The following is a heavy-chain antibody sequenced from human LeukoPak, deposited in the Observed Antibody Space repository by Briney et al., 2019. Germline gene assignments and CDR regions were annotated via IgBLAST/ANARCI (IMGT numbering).Heavy chain of an antibody. CDR3: AGHWWGPDIADAANWFDP. J-gene: IGHJ5*02. CDR1: GYLFSTYW. CDR2: ISPADSFT. Sequence: RGESLKLSCQGSGYLFSTYWIARVRQLPGKGLEWMGMISPADSFTRYRPSFQGQGTMSADKSINAACLQWSSLKASDTAMYDCAGHWWGPDIADAANWFDPWGQGTLVTVTS. D-gene: IGHD6-13*01. V-gene: IGHV5-51*01.